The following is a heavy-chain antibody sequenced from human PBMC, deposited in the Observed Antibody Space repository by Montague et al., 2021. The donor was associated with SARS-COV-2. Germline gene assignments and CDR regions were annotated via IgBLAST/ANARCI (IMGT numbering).Heavy chain of an antibody. J-gene: IGHJ4*02. CDR1: GGSFSGYY. CDR3: ARWDPQTLTMIGLRGKSASDY. CDR2: INDSGST. V-gene: IGHV4-34*01. Sequence: SETLSLTCAVYGGSFSGYYWAWIRQSPGKGLEWIAEINDSGSTNXNFNPSLRSRVTISVDTSKIQFSLKLSSVSAADTGVYYCARWDPQTLTMIGLRGKSASDYWGQGTLVTVSS. D-gene: IGHD4-23*01.